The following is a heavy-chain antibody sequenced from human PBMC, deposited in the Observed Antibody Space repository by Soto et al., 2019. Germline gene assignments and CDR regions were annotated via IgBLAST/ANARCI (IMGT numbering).Heavy chain of an antibody. Sequence: GGSLRLSCVASGFNLSHPWMTWVRQAPGKGLEWVSVISVSGANTYYADSVKGRFTISRDNSKNTLYLQMNSLRAEDTAVYYCARYSRLGMDVWGQGTTVTVSS. CDR3: ARYSRLGMDV. CDR2: ISVSGANT. V-gene: IGHV3-23*01. J-gene: IGHJ6*02. CDR1: GFNLSHPW. D-gene: IGHD1-26*01.